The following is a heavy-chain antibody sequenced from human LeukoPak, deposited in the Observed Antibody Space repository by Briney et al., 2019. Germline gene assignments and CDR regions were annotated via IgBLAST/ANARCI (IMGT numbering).Heavy chain of an antibody. V-gene: IGHV4-34*01. CDR2: INHSGST. CDR1: GGSFSGYY. CDR3: ARRGIAAAGTPSWFDP. Sequence: SETLSLTCAVYGGSFSGYYWSWIRQPPGKGLEWIGEINHSGSTNYNPSLKSRVTISVDTSKNQFSLKLSSVTAADTAVYYCARRGIAAAGTPSWFDPWGQGTLVTVSS. D-gene: IGHD6-13*01. J-gene: IGHJ5*02.